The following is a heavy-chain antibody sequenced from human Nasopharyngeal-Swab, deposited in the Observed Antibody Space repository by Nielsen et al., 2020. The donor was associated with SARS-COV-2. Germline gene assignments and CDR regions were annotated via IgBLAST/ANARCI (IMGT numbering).Heavy chain of an antibody. CDR1: GGSISTYY. CDR2: SYYSGST. D-gene: IGHD4-17*01. J-gene: IGHJ6*03. CDR3: ARDATTKAYYNYMDV. Sequence: SETLSLTCTVSGGSISTYYWSWIRQPPGKGLEWIGYSYYSGSTNYNPSLKSRVTISVDTSKNQFSLKLSSVTAADTAVYYCARDATTKAYYNYMDVWGKGTTVTVSS. V-gene: IGHV4-59*01.